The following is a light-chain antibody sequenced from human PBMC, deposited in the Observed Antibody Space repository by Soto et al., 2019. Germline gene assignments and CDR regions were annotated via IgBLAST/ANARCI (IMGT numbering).Light chain of an antibody. J-gene: IGKJ4*01. CDR3: QQYNSYPLT. Sequence: IVMTESPGTLSLSPGERATVSCSSSQTGSNSYLAWYQHKSGQAPRLLIYGVYTRASGIPDRFSGSGSGTEFTLTISSLQSEDFATYCCQQYNSYPLTFGGGTKVDTK. CDR1: QTGSNSY. V-gene: IGKV3D-15*01. CDR2: GVY.